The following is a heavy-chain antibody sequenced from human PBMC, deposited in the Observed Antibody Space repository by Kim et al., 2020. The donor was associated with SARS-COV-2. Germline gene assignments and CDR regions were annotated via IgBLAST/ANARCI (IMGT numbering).Heavy chain of an antibody. CDR2: IYYSGST. Sequence: SETLSLTCTVSGGSISSYYWSWIRQPPGKGLEWIGYIYYSGSTNYNPSLKSRVTISVATSKNQFSLKLSSVTAAETAVYYCARGSYYYDSIGYYSGYYYYGMDVWGQGTTVTVSS. CDR3: ARGSYYYDSIGYYSGYYYYGMDV. D-gene: IGHD3-22*01. J-gene: IGHJ6*02. CDR1: GGSISSYY. V-gene: IGHV4-59*13.